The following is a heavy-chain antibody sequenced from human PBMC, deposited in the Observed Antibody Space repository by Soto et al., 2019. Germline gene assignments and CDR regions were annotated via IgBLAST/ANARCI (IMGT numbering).Heavy chain of an antibody. J-gene: IGHJ5*02. V-gene: IGHV4-4*02. Sequence: PSETLSLTCAVSGGSISSSNWWSWVRQPPGKGLEWIGEIYHSGSTNYNPSLKSRVTISVDKSKNQFSLKLISVTAADTAVYYCARSYMVRGVANWFDPWGQGTLVTVSS. D-gene: IGHD3-10*01. CDR3: ARSYMVRGVANWFDP. CDR2: IYHSGST. CDR1: GGSISSSNW.